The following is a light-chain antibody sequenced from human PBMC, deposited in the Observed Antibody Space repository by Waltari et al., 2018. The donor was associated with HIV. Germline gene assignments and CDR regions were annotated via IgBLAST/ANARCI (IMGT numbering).Light chain of an antibody. J-gene: IGLJ1*01. V-gene: IGLV1-36*01. Sequence: QSVLTQPSSVSEAPRQRVTISCSGSSSNIGNNAVNWYQQLPGKAPKLLIYYDDLLPSGVSDRFSGPKSGTSASLAISGLQSEDEADYYCAAWDDSLNGRVFGPGTRVTVL. CDR1: SSNIGNNA. CDR2: YDD. CDR3: AAWDDSLNGRV.